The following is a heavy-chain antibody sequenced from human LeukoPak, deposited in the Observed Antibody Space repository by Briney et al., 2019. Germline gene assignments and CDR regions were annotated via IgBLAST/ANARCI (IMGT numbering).Heavy chain of an antibody. D-gene: IGHD2-8*01. CDR1: GFTFDDYA. Sequence: SLRLSCAASGFTFDDYAMHWVRQAPGKGLEWVSGITWNSGTRDYADSVKGRFTISRDTAKNSLDLQMNSLRAENTAFYYSAKDTGWSRCNYFDYWGQGTLVTVSS. J-gene: IGHJ4*02. CDR2: ITWNSGTR. CDR3: AKDTGWSRCNYFDY. V-gene: IGHV3-9*01.